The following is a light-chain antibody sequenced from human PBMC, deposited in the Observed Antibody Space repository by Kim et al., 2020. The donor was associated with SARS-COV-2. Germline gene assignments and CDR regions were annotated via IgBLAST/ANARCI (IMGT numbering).Light chain of an antibody. CDR2: EVS. CDR3: CSYSVSSTFV. J-gene: IGLJ1*01. Sequence: QSSSNSGTGTSMDVVSYNLVSWYQQYPGKAPNLMIYEVSKRPSGVSDGFSGSNTGNTACLTIAGLQADDEADYYCCSYSVSSTFVFGTGTKVTVL. V-gene: IGLV2-23*02. CDR1: SMDVVSYNL.